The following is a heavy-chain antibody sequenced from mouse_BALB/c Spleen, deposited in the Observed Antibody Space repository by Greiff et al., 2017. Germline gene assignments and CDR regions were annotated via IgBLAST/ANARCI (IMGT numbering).Heavy chain of an antibody. CDR2: INPSNGRT. V-gene: IGHV1S81*02. CDR3: ARYDGYLYAMDY. Sequence: VQLQQPGAELVKPGASVKLSCTASGYTFTSYWMHWVKQRPGQGLEWIGEINPSNGRTNYNEKFKSKATLTVDKSSSTAYMQLSSLTSEDSAVYYCARYDGYLYAMDYWGQGTSVTVSA. J-gene: IGHJ4*01. D-gene: IGHD2-3*01. CDR1: GYTFTSYW.